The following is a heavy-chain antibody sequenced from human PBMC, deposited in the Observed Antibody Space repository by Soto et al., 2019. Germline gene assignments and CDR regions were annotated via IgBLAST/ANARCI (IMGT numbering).Heavy chain of an antibody. J-gene: IGHJ5*02. Sequence: EVQLLESGGGLVQPGGSLRLSCAASGFTFSSYAMTWVRQAPGKGLEWVSVISGSGGSTYYADSVKGRFTIARDNSRNTLYMQMNSLRAEDTAVYYCVKEISSSWNLNCFDPWGQGTLVTVSS. V-gene: IGHV3-23*01. CDR2: ISGSGGST. D-gene: IGHD6-13*01. CDR3: VKEISSSWNLNCFDP. CDR1: GFTFSSYA.